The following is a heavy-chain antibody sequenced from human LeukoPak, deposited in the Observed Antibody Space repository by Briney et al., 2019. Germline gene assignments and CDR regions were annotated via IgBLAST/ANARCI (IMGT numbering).Heavy chain of an antibody. CDR1: GGSISSSSYY. D-gene: IGHD2-2*01. CDR3: ARLRRSSQLRVVYYFDY. Sequence: SETLSLTCTVSGGSISSSSYYWGWIRQPPGKGLEWIGSIYYSGSTYYNPSLKSRVTISVDTSKNQFSLKLSSVTAADTAVYYCARLRRSSQLRVVYYFDYWGQGTLVTVSS. J-gene: IGHJ4*02. V-gene: IGHV4-39*01. CDR2: IYYSGST.